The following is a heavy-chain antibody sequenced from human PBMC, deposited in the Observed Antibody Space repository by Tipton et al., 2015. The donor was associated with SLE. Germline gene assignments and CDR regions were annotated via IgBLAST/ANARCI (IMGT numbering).Heavy chain of an antibody. J-gene: IGHJ6*02. D-gene: IGHD6-19*01. CDR3: ARHHGSGWLYGLDV. Sequence: TLSLTYTVSGDSINSYYWSWIRQPPGEGLEWIGYIYYREGTNYSPSLKSRVTISLDASKNQLSLKLSSVTAADTAVYYCARHHGSGWLYGLDVWGQGTTVTVSS. V-gene: IGHV4-59*08. CDR2: IYYREGT. CDR1: GDSINSYY.